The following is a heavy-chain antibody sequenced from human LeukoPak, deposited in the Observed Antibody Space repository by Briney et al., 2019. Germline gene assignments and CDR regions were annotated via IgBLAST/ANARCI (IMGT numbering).Heavy chain of an antibody. CDR2: IKQDGTEK. D-gene: IGHD3-10*01. CDR1: GFTFTTYW. Sequence: GGSLRLSCEASGFTFTTYWLGWVRQPPGKGLEWVANIKQDGTEKYYVDSVKGRFTISRDNAKNSLYLQMNALRVEDTAIYYCVRVTLYYYDSESYYFFEHWGQGTPVTASS. J-gene: IGHJ4*02. V-gene: IGHV3-7*01. CDR3: VRVTLYYYDSESYYFFEH.